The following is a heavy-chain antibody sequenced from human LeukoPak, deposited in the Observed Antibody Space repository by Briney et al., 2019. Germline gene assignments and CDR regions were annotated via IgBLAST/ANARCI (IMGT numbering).Heavy chain of an antibody. D-gene: IGHD2-2*01. V-gene: IGHV5-51*01. CDR1: EYSFTSYW. Sequence: GDSLKISFKGSEYSFTSYWIGWVRQMPGKGLEWMGIIYPGDSDTRYSPSFQGQVTISADTSIRTAYLQWSSLKASDTDMYYCARHAAVPAAIGGYYYYYMDVWGQGTLVTVSS. CDR2: IYPGDSDT. CDR3: ARHAAVPAAIGGYYYYYMDV. J-gene: IGHJ6*03.